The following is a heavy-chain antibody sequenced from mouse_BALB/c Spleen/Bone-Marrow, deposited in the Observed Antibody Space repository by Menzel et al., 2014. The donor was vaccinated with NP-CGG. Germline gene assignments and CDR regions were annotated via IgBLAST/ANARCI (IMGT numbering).Heavy chain of an antibody. V-gene: IGHV5-17*02. CDR1: GITFSSFG. D-gene: IGHD1-1*01. Sequence: EVQVVESGGGLVQPGGSRKLSCAASGITFSSFGVHWVRQAPEKGLEWVAYISSGSSTIYYADTVKGRFTISRDNPKNTLFLQMTSLRSEDTAMYYCARDYGYAMDYWGQGTSVTVSS. CDR3: ARDYGYAMDY. CDR2: ISSGSSTI. J-gene: IGHJ4*01.